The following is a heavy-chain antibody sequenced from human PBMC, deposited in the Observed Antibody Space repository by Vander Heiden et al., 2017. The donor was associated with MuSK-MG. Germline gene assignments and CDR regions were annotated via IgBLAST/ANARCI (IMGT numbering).Heavy chain of an antibody. J-gene: IGHJ5*02. CDR3: ARDPLYYYGSGSPWGWFDP. Sequence: QVQLVQSGAEVKKPGSSVKVSCKASGGTFRSYAIRWVRQAPGQGLEWMGGIIPIFGTANYAQKFQGRVTITADESTSTAYMELSSLRSEDTAVYYCARDPLYYYGSGSPWGWFDPWGQGTLVTVSS. CDR2: IIPIFGTA. V-gene: IGHV1-69*01. D-gene: IGHD3-10*01. CDR1: GGTFRSYA.